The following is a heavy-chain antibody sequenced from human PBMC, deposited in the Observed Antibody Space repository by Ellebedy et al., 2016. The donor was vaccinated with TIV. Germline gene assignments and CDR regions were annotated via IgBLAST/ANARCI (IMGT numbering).Heavy chain of an antibody. J-gene: IGHJ6*02. CDR2: FDPEDGET. CDR1: GYTLTELS. V-gene: IGHV1-24*01. D-gene: IGHD3-10*01. CDR3: ARRFGELSGDNYYYYGMDV. Sequence: ASVKVSCKVSGYTLTELSMHWVRQAPGKGLEWMGGFDPEDGETIYAQKFQGRVTMTEDTSTSTVYMELSSLRSEDTAVYYCARRFGELSGDNYYYYGMDVWGQGTTVTVSS.